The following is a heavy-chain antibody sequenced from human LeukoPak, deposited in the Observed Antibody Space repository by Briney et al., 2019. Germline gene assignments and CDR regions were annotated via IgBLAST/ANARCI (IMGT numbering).Heavy chain of an antibody. D-gene: IGHD3-10*01. J-gene: IGHJ4*02. V-gene: IGHV3-74*01. CDR2: IDTDGTST. CDR1: GFTVSSNY. Sequence: GGSLRLSCAVSGFTVSSNYMSWVRQAPGKGLEWVSRIDTDGTSTTYADSVKGRFTISRDNAKNTLYLQMNSLRTEDTAVFYCAGDYYGSGSYAPVDYWGQGTLVTVSS. CDR3: AGDYYGSGSYAPVDY.